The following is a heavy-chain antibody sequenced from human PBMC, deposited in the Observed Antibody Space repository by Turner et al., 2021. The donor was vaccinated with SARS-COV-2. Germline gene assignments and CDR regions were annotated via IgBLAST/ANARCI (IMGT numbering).Heavy chain of an antibody. CDR3: ARDHYYDSSGYTLDAFDI. J-gene: IGHJ3*02. CDR2: IGYDGSNK. D-gene: IGHD3-22*01. V-gene: IGHV3-33*01. CDR1: GFTFSSYG. Sequence: QVQLVESGGGVVQPGRSLRLSCAASGFTFSSYGMHWVRQAPGKGVEWVAVIGYDGSNKYYADSVKGRFTISRDKSKNTLYLQMNSLRAEDTAVYYCARDHYYDSSGYTLDAFDIWGQGTMVTISS.